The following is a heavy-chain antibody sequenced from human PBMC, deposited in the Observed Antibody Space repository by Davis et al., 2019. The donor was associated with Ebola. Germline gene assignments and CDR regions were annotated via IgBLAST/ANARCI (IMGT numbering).Heavy chain of an antibody. V-gene: IGHV4-61*01. Sequence: SETLSLTCTVSDDSISSGSYYWSWIRQPPGRGLDYIGYIYYSGDADYNPSLNSRVTISVDTSNNQFSLKLNSVTAADTAVYYCVRGRRPPNWHFDLWGRGTLVTVSS. CDR1: DDSISSGSYY. J-gene: IGHJ2*01. CDR3: VRGRRPPNWHFDL. CDR2: IYYSGDA.